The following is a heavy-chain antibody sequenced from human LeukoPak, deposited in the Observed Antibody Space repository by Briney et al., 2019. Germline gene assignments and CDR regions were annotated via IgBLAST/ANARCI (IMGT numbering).Heavy chain of an antibody. D-gene: IGHD3-22*01. Sequence: SETLSLTCTVSGGSISSSSYYWGWIRQPPGKGLEWIGEINHSGSTNYNPSLKSRVTISVDTSKNQFSLKLSSVTAADTAVYYCARVMSGRPYYYDSSPPGRRNWFDPWGQGTLVTVSS. CDR3: ARVMSGRPYYYDSSPPGRRNWFDP. J-gene: IGHJ5*02. CDR2: INHSGST. V-gene: IGHV4-39*07. CDR1: GGSISSSSYY.